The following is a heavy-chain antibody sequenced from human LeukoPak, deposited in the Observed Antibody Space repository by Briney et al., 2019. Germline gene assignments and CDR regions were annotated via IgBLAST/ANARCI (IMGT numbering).Heavy chain of an antibody. Sequence: PSETLSLTCAVYGGSFSGHYWSWIRQPPGKGLEWIGSIFYSGSTDSNPSLKGRVTISVDASKNQFSLKLSSVTAADTAMYFCARHYDSSAYWYYFGYWGQGTLVTVSS. J-gene: IGHJ4*02. CDR2: IFYSGST. CDR3: ARHYDSSAYWYYFGY. V-gene: IGHV4-59*08. CDR1: GGSFSGHY. D-gene: IGHD3-22*01.